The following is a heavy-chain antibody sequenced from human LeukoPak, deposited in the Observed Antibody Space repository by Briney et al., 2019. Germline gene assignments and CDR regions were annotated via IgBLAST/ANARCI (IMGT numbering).Heavy chain of an antibody. V-gene: IGHV4-34*01. D-gene: IGHD6-19*01. Sequence: SETLSLTCAVYGGSFSGYYWSWIRQPPGKGLEWIGEINHSGSTNYNPSLKSRATISVDTSKNQFSLKLSSVTAADTAVYYCARDSIAVAAGALDYWGQGTLVTVSS. CDR3: ARDSIAVAAGALDY. CDR1: GGSFSGYY. CDR2: INHSGST. J-gene: IGHJ4*02.